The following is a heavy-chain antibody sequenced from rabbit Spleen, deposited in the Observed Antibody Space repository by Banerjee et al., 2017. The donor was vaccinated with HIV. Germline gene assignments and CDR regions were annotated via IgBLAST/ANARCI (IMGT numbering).Heavy chain of an antibody. J-gene: IGHJ4*01. CDR3: AREDDDYGDFNL. V-gene: IGHV1S7*01. CDR2: IYPGKGNT. CDR1: GFSLSNSY. D-gene: IGHD2-1*01. Sequence: QLEESGGGLVQPGGSLTLTCTGSGFSLSNSYMSWVRQAPGKGLEWIGIIYPGKGNTEYASWVNGRFTISNDNAQNTVDLQMNSLTEADMATYFCAREDDDYGDFNLWGQGTLVTVS.